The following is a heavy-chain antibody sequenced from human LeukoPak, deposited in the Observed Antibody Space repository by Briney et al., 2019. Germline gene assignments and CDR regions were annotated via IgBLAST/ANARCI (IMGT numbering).Heavy chain of an antibody. CDR3: AREGLRAYYFDY. Sequence: GGSLRLSCAASGFTFSSYSINWVRQAPGKGLEWVSSISSSSSYIYYADSVKGRFTISRDNAKNSLYLQMNSLRAEDTAVYYCAREGLRAYYFDYWGQGTLVTVSS. V-gene: IGHV3-21*01. J-gene: IGHJ4*02. CDR2: ISSSSSYI. CDR1: GFTFSSYS.